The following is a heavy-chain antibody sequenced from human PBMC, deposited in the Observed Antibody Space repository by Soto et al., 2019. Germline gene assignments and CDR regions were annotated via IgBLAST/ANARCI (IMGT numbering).Heavy chain of an antibody. V-gene: IGHV3-23*01. CDR3: AKADGEQWLIPHLDN. CDR1: GSNFKKFA. D-gene: IGHD6-19*01. Sequence: PGGSLRLSCEASGSNFKKFAMGWVRQAPGEGLEWVSGISCCGGSTFYADSVKGRFSLARDDSKNTLSLQLNSLRVEDTAHYYCAKADGEQWLIPHLDNWGQGTLVTVPS. J-gene: IGHJ4*02. CDR2: ISCCGGST.